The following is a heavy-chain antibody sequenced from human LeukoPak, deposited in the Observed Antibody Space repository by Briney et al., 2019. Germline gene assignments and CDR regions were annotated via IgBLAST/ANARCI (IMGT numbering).Heavy chain of an antibody. CDR1: GFTFSSYA. CDR3: AKALTVAGSR. Sequence: GGSLRLSCAASGFTFSSYAVDWVRQAPGKGLEWASTISDTGGSTFYADSVKGRFTISRDNSKNTLYLQMHSLRADDTAVYYCAKALTVAGSRWGQGTLVTVSS. J-gene: IGHJ4*02. D-gene: IGHD6-19*01. V-gene: IGHV3-23*01. CDR2: ISDTGGST.